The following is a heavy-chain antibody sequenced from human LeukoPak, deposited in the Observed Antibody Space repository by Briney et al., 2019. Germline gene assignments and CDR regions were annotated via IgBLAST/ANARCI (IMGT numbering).Heavy chain of an antibody. CDR1: GFTFSSYC. J-gene: IGHJ4*02. D-gene: IGHD3-3*01. CDR2: IKQDGSPE. CDR3: ARSNLDFWSGSSTDY. Sequence: WGSLRISCAASGFTFSSYCMTWVLQAPGKGLELVADIKQDGSPEYSVDSVRGRFTISRDNAKNSLYLQMNSLRVEDTAVYYCARSNLDFWSGSSTDYWGQGTPVTVSS. V-gene: IGHV3-7*01.